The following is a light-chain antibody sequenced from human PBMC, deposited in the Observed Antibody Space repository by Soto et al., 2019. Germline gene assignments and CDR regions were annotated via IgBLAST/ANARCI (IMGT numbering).Light chain of an antibody. CDR3: QQYWSPPYT. Sequence: LMTQSPTSLAVSLAERATINCKSSQRVLSSSNNKNQLAWYQQKPGQSPKLLIYWASTRESGVPDRFSGSGSGTDFALTISSLQAEDVAFYYCQQYWSPPYTFGQGTKLEIK. CDR1: QRVLSSSNNKNQ. J-gene: IGKJ2*01. V-gene: IGKV4-1*01. CDR2: WAS.